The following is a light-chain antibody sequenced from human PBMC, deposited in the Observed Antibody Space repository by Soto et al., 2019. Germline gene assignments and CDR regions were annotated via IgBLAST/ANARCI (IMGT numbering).Light chain of an antibody. Sequence: EIVMTNSPATLSVSPGERATLSCRASQSVSSYLAWYQQKPGQAPRLLIYDASNGATGIPARFSGSGSGTDFTLTISSLEPEDFAVYYCQQDGSSPITFGQGTRLEI. CDR1: QSVSSY. CDR2: DAS. CDR3: QQDGSSPIT. J-gene: IGKJ5*01. V-gene: IGKV3-20*01.